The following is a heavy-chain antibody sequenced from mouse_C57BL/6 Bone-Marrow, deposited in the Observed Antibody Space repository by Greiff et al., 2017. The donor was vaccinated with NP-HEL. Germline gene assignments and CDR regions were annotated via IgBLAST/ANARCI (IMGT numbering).Heavy chain of an antibody. CDR3: ARLYGSKDYYAMDY. CDR1: GFTFSDYG. V-gene: IGHV5-15*01. J-gene: IGHJ4*01. D-gene: IGHD1-1*01. CDR2: ISNLAYSI. Sequence: EVKLMESGGGLVQPGGSLKLSCAASGFTFSDYGMAWVRQAPRKGPEWVAFISNLAYSIYYADTVTGRFTISRENAKNTLYLEMSSLRSEDTAMYYCARLYGSKDYYAMDYWGQGTSVTVSS.